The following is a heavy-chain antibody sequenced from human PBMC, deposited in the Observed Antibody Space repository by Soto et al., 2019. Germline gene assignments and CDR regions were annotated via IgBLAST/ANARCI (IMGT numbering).Heavy chain of an antibody. D-gene: IGHD1-26*01. Sequence: GSTYYADSVKGRFTISRDNSKNTLYLQMNSLRAEDTAVYYCARSRLVGASSPDYWGQETLVTVSS. CDR3: ARSRLVGASSPDY. CDR2: GST. J-gene: IGHJ4*02. V-gene: IGHV3-66*01.